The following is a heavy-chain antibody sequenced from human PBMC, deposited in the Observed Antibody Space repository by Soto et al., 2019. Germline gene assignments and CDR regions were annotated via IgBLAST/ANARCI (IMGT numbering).Heavy chain of an antibody. V-gene: IGHV3-23*01. CDR1: GFTFSSYA. CDR3: AKVPGGDSSGYYRPPYYFDY. CDR2: ISGSGGST. D-gene: IGHD3-22*01. J-gene: IGHJ4*02. Sequence: GGSLRLSCAASGFTFSSYAMSWVRQAPGKGLEWVSAISGSGGSTYYADSVKGRFTISRDNSKNTLYLQMNSLRAEDTAVYYCAKVPGGDSSGYYRPPYYFDYWGQGTLVTVSS.